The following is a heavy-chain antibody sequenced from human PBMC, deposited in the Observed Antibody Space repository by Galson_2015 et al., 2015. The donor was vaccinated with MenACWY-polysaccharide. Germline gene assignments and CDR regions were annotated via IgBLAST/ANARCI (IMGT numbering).Heavy chain of an antibody. D-gene: IGHD1-26*01. CDR3: AKGGREVDNWLDP. CDR2: ITDSGSST. CDR1: GFTFSSYW. V-gene: IGHV3-23*01. J-gene: IGHJ5*02. Sequence: SLRLSCAASGFTFSSYWMSWVRQAPGRGLEWVSSITDSGSSTYYVDSVKGRFTISRDNSKNTLFLQMNSLRADDTAVYYCAKGGREVDNWLDPWGQGALVTVSS.